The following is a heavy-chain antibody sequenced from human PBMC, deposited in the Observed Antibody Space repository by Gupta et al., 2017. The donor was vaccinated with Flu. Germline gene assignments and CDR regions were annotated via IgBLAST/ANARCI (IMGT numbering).Heavy chain of an antibody. V-gene: IGHV4-31*03. CDR1: GGSISSGGYY. D-gene: IGHD3-10*01. J-gene: IGHJ4*02. CDR2: IYYSGST. Sequence: QVQLQESGPGLVKPSQTLSLTCTVSGGSISSGGYYWSWIRQHPGKGLEWIGYIYYSGSTYYNPSLKSRVTISVDTSKNQFSLKLSSVTAADTAVYYCARGLYGSGSYYNAASWGYYFDYWGQGTLVTVSS. CDR3: ARGLYGSGSYYNAASWGYYFDY.